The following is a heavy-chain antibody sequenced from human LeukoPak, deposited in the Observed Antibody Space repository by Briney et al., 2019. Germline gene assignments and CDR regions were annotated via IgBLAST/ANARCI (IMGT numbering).Heavy chain of an antibody. J-gene: IGHJ5*02. D-gene: IGHD3-10*01. Sequence: SETLSLTCTVSGGSISSSSYYWGWIRQPPGKGLEWIGSIYYSGSTYYNPSLKSRVTISVDTSKNQFSLKLSSVTAADTAVYYCARDEASGVSYGSGSPNWFDPWGQGTLVTVSS. CDR2: IYYSGST. V-gene: IGHV4-39*07. CDR1: GGSISSSSYY. CDR3: ARDEASGVSYGSGSPNWFDP.